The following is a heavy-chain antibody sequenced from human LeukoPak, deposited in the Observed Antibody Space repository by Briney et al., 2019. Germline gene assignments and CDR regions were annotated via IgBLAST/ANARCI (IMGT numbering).Heavy chain of an antibody. CDR3: AKGTLGDYRAGRDY. J-gene: IGHJ4*02. CDR1: GFTFDDYA. V-gene: IGHV3-43D*03. Sequence: PGGSLRLSCAASGFTFDDYAMHWVPQVPGKGLEWVSFISWDGGSTYYADSVKGRFTISRDNSKNSLYLQMNSLRAEDTALYYCAKGTLGDYRAGRDYWGRGTLVTVSS. CDR2: ISWDGGST. D-gene: IGHD4-17*01.